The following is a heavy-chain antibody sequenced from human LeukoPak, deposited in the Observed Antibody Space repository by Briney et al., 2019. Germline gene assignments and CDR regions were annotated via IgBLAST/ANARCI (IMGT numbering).Heavy chain of an antibody. J-gene: IGHJ4*02. Sequence: KSSETLSLTCTVSGGSISSSSYYWGWIRQPPGKGLEWIGSIYYRGSTYYNPSLKSRITISVDTSKNQFSLKLSSVTAADTAVYYCARAVGATRPNYFDYWGQGTLVTVSS. D-gene: IGHD1-26*01. V-gene: IGHV4-39*01. CDR2: IYYRGST. CDR1: GGSISSSSYY. CDR3: ARAVGATRPNYFDY.